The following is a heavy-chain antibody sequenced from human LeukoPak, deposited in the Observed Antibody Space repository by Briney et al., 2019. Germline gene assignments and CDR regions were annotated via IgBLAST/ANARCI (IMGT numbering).Heavy chain of an antibody. V-gene: IGHV4-34*01. CDR3: ARGAYGSGSYAQNWFDP. Sequence: SETLSLTCAVYGGSFSGYYWSWIRQPPGKGLEWIGEINHSGSTNYNPSLKSRVTISVDTSKNQFSLKLSSVTAADTAVYYCARGAYGSGSYAQNWFDPWGQGTLVTVSS. D-gene: IGHD3-10*01. J-gene: IGHJ5*02. CDR1: GGSFSGYY. CDR2: INHSGST.